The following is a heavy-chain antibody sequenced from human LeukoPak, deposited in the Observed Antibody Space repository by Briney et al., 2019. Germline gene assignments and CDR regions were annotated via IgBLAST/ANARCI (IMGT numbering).Heavy chain of an antibody. CDR3: AKDRYSYGYEADY. CDR2: ISYDGSNK. J-gene: IGHJ4*02. D-gene: IGHD5-18*01. V-gene: IGHV3-30*18. Sequence: GSLRLSCAASGFTFISYGMHWVRQAPGKGLEWVAVISYDGSNKYYADSVKGRFTISRDNSKNTLYLQMNSLRAEDTAVYYCAKDRYSYGYEADYWGQGTLVTVSS. CDR1: GFTFISYG.